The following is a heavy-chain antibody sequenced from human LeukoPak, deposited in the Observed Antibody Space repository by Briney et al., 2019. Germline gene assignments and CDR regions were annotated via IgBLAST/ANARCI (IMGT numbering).Heavy chain of an antibody. V-gene: IGHV4-39*07. CDR1: GGSISSSSYY. CDR3: ARPSYGGIDY. J-gene: IGHJ4*02. CDR2: IYYSGST. D-gene: IGHD4-23*01. Sequence: PSETLSLTCTVSGGSISSSSYYWGWIRQPPGKGLEWIGSIYYSGSTYYNPSLKSRVTISVDTSKNQFSLKLSSVTAADTAVCYCARPSYGGIDYWGQGTLVTVSS.